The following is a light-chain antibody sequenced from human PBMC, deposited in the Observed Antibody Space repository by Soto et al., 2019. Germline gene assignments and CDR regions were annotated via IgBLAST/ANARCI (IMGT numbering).Light chain of an antibody. CDR1: QSVLYRSNNSNY. J-gene: IGKJ1*01. V-gene: IGKV4-1*01. CDR2: WAS. Sequence: DIVLTQSPDSLAVALGERATISCKSSQSVLYRSNNSNYLAWYQHKPGQPPKLLLYWASTRESGVPDRFSGSGSETDFTLTISSLQAEDVAVYYCQQYYSTWTFGQGTKVDIK. CDR3: QQYYSTWT.